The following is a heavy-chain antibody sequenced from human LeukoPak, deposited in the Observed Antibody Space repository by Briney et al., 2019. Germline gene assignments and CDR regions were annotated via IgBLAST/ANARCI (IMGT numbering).Heavy chain of an antibody. CDR1: GFTLTTYA. Sequence: GGSLRLSCTASGFTLTTYAMSWVRQAPGKGLEWVSTISIGGSTTFYADSVKGRFTISRDSSKNTLYLQMNSLKAEDTAIYYCAKGFSGSYSIFDCWGQRTLVTVSS. V-gene: IGHV3-23*01. J-gene: IGHJ4*02. CDR2: ISIGGSTT. CDR3: AKGFSGSYSIFDC. D-gene: IGHD1-26*01.